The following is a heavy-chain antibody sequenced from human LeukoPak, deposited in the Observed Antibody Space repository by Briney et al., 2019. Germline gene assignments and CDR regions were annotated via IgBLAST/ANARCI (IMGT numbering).Heavy chain of an antibody. CDR3: AVGLLWFGKLDY. CDR2: IYTSGST. V-gene: IGHV4-4*07. J-gene: IGHJ4*02. Sequence: SETLSLTCTASGGSISSYYWSWIRQPAGKGLEWIGRIYTSGSTNYNPSLKSRVTMSVDTSKNQFSLKLSSVTAADTAVYYCAVGLLWFGKLDYWGQGTLVTVSS. CDR1: GGSISSYY. D-gene: IGHD3-10*01.